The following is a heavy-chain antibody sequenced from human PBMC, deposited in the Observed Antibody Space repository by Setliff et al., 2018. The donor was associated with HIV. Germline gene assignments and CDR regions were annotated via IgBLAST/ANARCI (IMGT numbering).Heavy chain of an antibody. D-gene: IGHD4-17*01. CDR3: ARDDHGDPFDY. V-gene: IGHV1-2*02. J-gene: IGHJ4*02. CDR2: INCNSGGT. Sequence: ASVKVSCKASGYTFTGNYMHWVRQAPGQGLEWMGWINCNSGGTYYAQNFQGRVTMTRDTSINTAYMELSRLRSDDTAVYYCARDDHGDPFDYWGQGTLVTV. CDR1: GYTFTGNY.